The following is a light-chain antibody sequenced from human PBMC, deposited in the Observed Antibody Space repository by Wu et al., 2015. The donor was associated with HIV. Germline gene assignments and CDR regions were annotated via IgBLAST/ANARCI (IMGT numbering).Light chain of an antibody. J-gene: IGKJ1*01. Sequence: EAVLTQSPGTLSLSPEERVTLSCRATQSVTNNYLAWFQQKPGQAPRLLIYGASTRATGIPDFTLTISRLEPEDSAVYYCQQYVSSPXFGQGTKVEIK. CDR3: QQYVSSPX. CDR1: QSVTNNY. V-gene: IGKV3-20*01. CDR2: GAS.